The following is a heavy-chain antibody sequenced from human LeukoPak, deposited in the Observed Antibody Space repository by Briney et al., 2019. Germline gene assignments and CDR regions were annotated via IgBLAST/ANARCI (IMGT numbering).Heavy chain of an antibody. V-gene: IGHV4-61*01. CDR3: ARGTLSGWYGVGGGTYYFDY. CDR2: IYYSGST. CDR1: GGSISSSSYY. D-gene: IGHD6-19*01. J-gene: IGHJ4*02. Sequence: SETLSLTCTVSGGSISSSSYYWSWIRQPPGKGLEWIGYIYYSGSTNYNPSLKSRVTISVDTSKNQFSLKLSSVTAADTAVYYCARGTLSGWYGVGGGTYYFDYWGQGTLVTVSS.